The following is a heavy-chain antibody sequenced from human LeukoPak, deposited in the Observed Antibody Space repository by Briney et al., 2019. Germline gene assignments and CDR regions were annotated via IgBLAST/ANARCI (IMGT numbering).Heavy chain of an antibody. J-gene: IGHJ5*02. Sequence: ASVKVSCKASVYRFTGYYIHWVRQAPGQGLEWMGRINPHSGDTTYAQKFHGRVTLTTERPINTPYVSLGRLRYDDTAVYYCARDESGHWFDPWGQGSLVTVSS. CDR2: INPHSGDT. CDR3: ARDESGHWFDP. CDR1: VYRFTGYY. V-gene: IGHV1-2*06.